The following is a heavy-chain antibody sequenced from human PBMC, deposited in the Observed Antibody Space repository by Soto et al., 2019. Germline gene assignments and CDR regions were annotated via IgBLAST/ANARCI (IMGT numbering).Heavy chain of an antibody. CDR2: IYYSGNT. CDR1: GGSIRSGGYY. Sequence: TLSLTCTVSGGSIRSGGYYGSWVRQNPRRGLEWIGNIYYSGNTYYNPSLKSRLTISVGTSKNQFSLSLSSVTAADTAVYYCARDRLMATAGTARHYFGLDVWGQGTTVTVSS. V-gene: IGHV4-31*03. D-gene: IGHD5-18*01. CDR3: ARDRLMATAGTARHYFGLDV. J-gene: IGHJ6*02.